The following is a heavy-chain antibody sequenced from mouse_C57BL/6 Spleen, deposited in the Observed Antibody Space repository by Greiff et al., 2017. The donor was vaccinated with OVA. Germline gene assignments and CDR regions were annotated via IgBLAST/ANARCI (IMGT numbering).Heavy chain of an antibody. CDR3: ARAGYLYFDY. CDR2: ISSGSSTI. V-gene: IGHV5-17*01. D-gene: IGHD3-2*02. J-gene: IGHJ2*01. Sequence: EVQLVESGGGLVKPGGSLKLSCAASGFTFSDYGMHWVRQAPEKGLEWVAYISSGSSTIYYADTVKGRFTISRDNAKNTLFLQMTSLRSEDTAMDYCARAGYLYFDYWGQGTTLTVSS. CDR1: GFTFSDYG.